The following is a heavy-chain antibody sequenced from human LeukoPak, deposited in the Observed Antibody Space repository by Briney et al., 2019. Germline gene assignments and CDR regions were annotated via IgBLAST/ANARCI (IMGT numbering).Heavy chain of an antibody. CDR1: GFTFSSYG. CDR2: ISYDGSNK. Sequence: GGSLRLSCAASGFTFSSYGMHWVRQAPGKGLEWVAVISYDGSNKYYADSVKGRFTISRDNSRDTLYLQMNSLRAEDTAVYYCAKDYQYHYYGSTGTYYYYYMDVWGKGTTVTVSS. J-gene: IGHJ6*03. D-gene: IGHD3-10*01. V-gene: IGHV3-30*18. CDR3: AKDYQYHYYGSTGTYYYYYMDV.